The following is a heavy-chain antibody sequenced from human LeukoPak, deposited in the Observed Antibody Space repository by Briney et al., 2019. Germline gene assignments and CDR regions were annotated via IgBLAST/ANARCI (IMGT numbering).Heavy chain of an antibody. D-gene: IGHD1-26*01. CDR2: ISWNSGSI. CDR1: GFTFDDYA. CDR3: AKAVGATTYYFDY. J-gene: IGHJ4*02. V-gene: IGHV3-9*01. Sequence: GGSLRLSCAASGFTFDDYAMHWVRQAPGKGLEWVSGISWNSGSIGYADSVKGRFTISRDNAKNSLYLQMNSLRAEDTALYYCAKAVGATTYYFDYWGQGTLVTVSS.